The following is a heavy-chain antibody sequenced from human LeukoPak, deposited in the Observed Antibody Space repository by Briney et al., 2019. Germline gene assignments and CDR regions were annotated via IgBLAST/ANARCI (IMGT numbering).Heavy chain of an antibody. V-gene: IGHV3-23*01. CDR1: GFTSSNYA. CDR2: ISGSGGTI. Sequence: GGSLRLSCAASGFTSSNYAMSWVRQAPGKGLEWVSTISGSGGTIYYVDSVKGRFTISRDNSKNTLYLQMNSLRAKDTAVYYCAKARGDTAMVVFDYWGQGTLVTVSS. D-gene: IGHD5-18*01. CDR3: AKARGDTAMVVFDY. J-gene: IGHJ4*02.